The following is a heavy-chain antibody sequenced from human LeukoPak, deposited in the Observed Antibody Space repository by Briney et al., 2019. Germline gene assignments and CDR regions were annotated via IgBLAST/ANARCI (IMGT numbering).Heavy chain of an antibody. CDR3: AKTNGYFDS. Sequence: PGGSLRLPCAASGFTFSNYAMTWLRQAPGKGLECVSGINGGGDNAYYTNSVKGRFTISRDNSKNTLYLQMNSLRAEDTAVYYCAKTNGYFDSWGQGTLVTVSS. J-gene: IGHJ4*02. CDR2: INGGGDNA. V-gene: IGHV3-23*01. CDR1: GFTFSNYA.